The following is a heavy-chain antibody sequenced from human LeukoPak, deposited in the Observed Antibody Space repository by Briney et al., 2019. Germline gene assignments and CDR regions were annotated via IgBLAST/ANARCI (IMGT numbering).Heavy chain of an antibody. V-gene: IGHV3-74*01. CDR3: ARSLGGAYDY. D-gene: IGHD1-26*01. CDR2: INIDGSNT. Sequence: PGGSLRLSCAASGFPFSSYWMHWVRQAPGKGLVWVSRINIDGSNTNYADSVKGRFTISRDNAKNTLYLQMDSLRAEDTAVYYCARSLGGAYDYWGQGNLVTVSS. J-gene: IGHJ4*02. CDR1: GFPFSSYW.